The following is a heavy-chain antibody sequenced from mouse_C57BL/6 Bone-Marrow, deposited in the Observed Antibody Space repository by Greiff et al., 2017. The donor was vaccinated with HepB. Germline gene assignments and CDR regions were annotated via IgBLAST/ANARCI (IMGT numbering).Heavy chain of an antibody. J-gene: IGHJ2*01. CDR3: TRRWLLPLFDY. V-gene: IGHV6-6*01. D-gene: IGHD2-3*01. CDR2: IRNKANNHAT. Sequence: EVQLVESGGGLVQPGGSMKLSCAASGFTFSDAWMDWVRQSPEKGLEWVAEIRNKANNHATYYAEFVKGRFTISRDDSKSSVYLQMNSLRAEDTGIYYCTRRWLLPLFDYWGQGTTLTVSS. CDR1: GFTFSDAW.